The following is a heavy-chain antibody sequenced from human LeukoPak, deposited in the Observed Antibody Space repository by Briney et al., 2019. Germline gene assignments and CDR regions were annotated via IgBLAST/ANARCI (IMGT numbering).Heavy chain of an antibody. D-gene: IGHD6-6*01. V-gene: IGHV4-4*07. Sequence: SETLSLTCTVSGGSISSYYWNWIRQPAGKGLEWIGRISTAGSTNYNPSLKSRLTMSVDTSKNQFSLRLSTVSAADTAVYYCAREYSSSSGRTFDYWGQGTLVTVSS. CDR3: AREYSSSSGRTFDY. CDR1: GGSISSYY. J-gene: IGHJ4*02. CDR2: ISTAGST.